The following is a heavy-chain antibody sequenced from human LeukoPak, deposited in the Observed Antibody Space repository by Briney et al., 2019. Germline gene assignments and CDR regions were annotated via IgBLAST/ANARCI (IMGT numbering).Heavy chain of an antibody. D-gene: IGHD3-10*01. CDR1: RGSISSSSYY. CDR3: ARERIDGSGSYSQFDY. J-gene: IGHJ4*02. V-gene: IGHV4-39*07. CDR2: IYYSGST. Sequence: SETLSLTCTVSRGSISSSSYYWAWIRQPPGKGPEWIVSIYYSGSTHYNPSLKSRVTISVDPSNNQFSLKLSSVTAADTAVYYCARERIDGSGSYSQFDYWGQGTLVTVSS.